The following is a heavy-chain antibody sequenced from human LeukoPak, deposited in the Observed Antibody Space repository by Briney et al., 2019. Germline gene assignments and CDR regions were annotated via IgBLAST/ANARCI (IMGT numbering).Heavy chain of an antibody. CDR2: ISGSGGST. Sequence: GGSLRLSCAASGFTFSSYAMSGVRQAPGKGLEWVSAISGSGGSTYYADSVKGRFTISRDNSKNTLYLQMNSLRAEDTAVYYCAKDESFSSGATSDYWGQGTLVTVSS. CDR1: GFTFSSYA. D-gene: IGHD3-22*01. CDR3: AKDESFSSGATSDY. V-gene: IGHV3-23*01. J-gene: IGHJ4*02.